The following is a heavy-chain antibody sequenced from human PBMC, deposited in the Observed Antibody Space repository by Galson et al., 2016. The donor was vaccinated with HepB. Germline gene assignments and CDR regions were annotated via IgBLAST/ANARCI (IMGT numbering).Heavy chain of an antibody. CDR3: ARAERLLRFLEWPYYYYGMDV. CDR2: ISSSSSYI. V-gene: IGHV3-21*01. Sequence: SCAASGFTFSSYSMNWVRQAPGKGLEWVSSISSSSSYIYYADSVKGRFTISRDNAKNSLYLQMNSLRAEDTAVYYCARAERLLRFLEWPYYYYGMDVWGQGTTVTVSS. J-gene: IGHJ6*02. CDR1: GFTFSSYS. D-gene: IGHD3-3*01.